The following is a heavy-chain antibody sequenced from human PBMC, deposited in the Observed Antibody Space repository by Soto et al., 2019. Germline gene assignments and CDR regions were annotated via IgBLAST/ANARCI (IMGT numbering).Heavy chain of an antibody. J-gene: IGHJ4*02. CDR3: ARVYCGGDCFSGGDFDY. CDR1: GYTFTTYG. D-gene: IGHD2-21*01. CDR2: ISVYNGDT. V-gene: IGHV1-18*01. Sequence: QVQLVQSGTEVKKAGSAVKVSCKTSGYTFTTYGISWIRQAPGQGLEWIAWISVYNGDTNYAQNVQGTVSITTDPLTTTAYLELRSLRSDDTAVYYCARVYCGGDCFSGGDFDYWGQGTLVTVS.